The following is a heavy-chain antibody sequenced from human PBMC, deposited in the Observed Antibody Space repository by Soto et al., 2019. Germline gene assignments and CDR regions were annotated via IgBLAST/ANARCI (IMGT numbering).Heavy chain of an antibody. CDR2: IYYSGST. D-gene: IGHD7-27*01. Sequence: QVQLQESGPGLVKPSETLSLTCSVSGGSITSYYWNWIRQPPGKGLEWIGYIYYSGSTNYNPSLKSRVTISLDTSKNQFSLKLSSVTAADTAVYYCAGGGDLTGDVDYWGQGTLVTVSS. CDR1: GGSITSYY. V-gene: IGHV4-59*01. J-gene: IGHJ4*02. CDR3: AGGGDLTGDVDY.